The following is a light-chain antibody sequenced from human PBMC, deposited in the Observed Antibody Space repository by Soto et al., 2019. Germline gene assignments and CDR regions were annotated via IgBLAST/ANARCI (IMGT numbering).Light chain of an antibody. CDR3: QHYQSGHPIT. Sequence: LLLPQSPATLSLSPGARATLSFRAAQSVGTRLAWYQHKTGQAPRLLISGASSRATGIPDRFTGSGSETSFTLTISRLEPEDLALYYCQHYQSGHPITCGQGTRLEIK. J-gene: IGKJ5*01. CDR2: GAS. CDR1: QSVGTR. V-gene: IGKV3-20*01.